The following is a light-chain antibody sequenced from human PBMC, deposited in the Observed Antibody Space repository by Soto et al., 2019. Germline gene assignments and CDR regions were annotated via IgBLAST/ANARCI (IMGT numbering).Light chain of an antibody. CDR3: QQSYSTPPT. CDR1: QSISSY. V-gene: IGKV1-39*01. CDR2: AAS. J-gene: IGKJ1*01. Sequence: DIQMTQSPSSLSASVGDRVTSTFLASQSISSYLNLYQQKPGKAPKLLIYAASSLQSGVPSRFSGSGSGTDFTLTISSLQPEDFATYYCQQSYSTPPTFGQGTKVDIK.